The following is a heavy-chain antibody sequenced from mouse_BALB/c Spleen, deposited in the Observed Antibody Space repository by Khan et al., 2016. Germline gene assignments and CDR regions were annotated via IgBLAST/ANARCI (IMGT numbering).Heavy chain of an antibody. J-gene: IGHJ2*01. CDR3: TRGVTTVVDYFYC. D-gene: IGHD1-1*01. Sequence: EVELVESGGGLVKPGGSLKLSCAASGFTFSSYAMSWVRQTPEKRLEWVASISSGGNTFYPDSLMGRFTISRDNARNILYLQMSSLRSEDTAMYYCTRGVTTVVDYFYCWGQGTTLTVSS. CDR2: ISSGGNT. CDR1: GFTFSSYA. V-gene: IGHV5-6-5*01.